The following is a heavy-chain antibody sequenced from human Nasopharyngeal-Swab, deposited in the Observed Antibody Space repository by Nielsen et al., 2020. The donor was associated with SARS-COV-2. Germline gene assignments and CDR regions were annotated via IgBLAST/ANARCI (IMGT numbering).Heavy chain of an antibody. CDR3: AKRSIAVARDHFDY. D-gene: IGHD6-19*01. Sequence: VRQMPGKGLEWVSGISGSYGGTYYADSVKGRFTISRDNSKNTLYLQMNSLRAEDTAVYYCAKRSIAVARDHFDYWGQGTLVTVSS. CDR2: ISGSYGGT. J-gene: IGHJ4*02. V-gene: IGHV3-23*01.